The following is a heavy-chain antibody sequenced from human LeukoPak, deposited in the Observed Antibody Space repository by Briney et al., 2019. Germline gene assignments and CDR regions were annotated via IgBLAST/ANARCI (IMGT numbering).Heavy chain of an antibody. D-gene: IGHD3-22*01. CDR3: ARVYYDSSGYYWLDY. J-gene: IGHJ4*02. CDR1: GGSISSYY. Sequence: PSETLSLTCTVSGGSISSYYWSWIRQPPGKGLEWIGEINHSGSTNYNPSLKSRVTISVDTSKNQFSLKLSSVTAADTAVYYCARVYYDSSGYYWLDYWGQGTLVTVSS. CDR2: INHSGST. V-gene: IGHV4-34*01.